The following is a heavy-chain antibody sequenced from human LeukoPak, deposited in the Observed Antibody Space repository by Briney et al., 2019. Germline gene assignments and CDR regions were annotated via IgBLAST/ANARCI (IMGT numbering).Heavy chain of an antibody. J-gene: IGHJ4*02. CDR3: ARPATIRLITGADY. CDR2: IYYSGST. CDR1: GGSISSGGYY. Sequence: SETLSLTCTVSGGSISSGGYYWSWIRQHPGKGLEWIGYIYYSGSTYYNPSLKSRVTISVDTSKNQFSLKLSSVTAADTAVYYCARPATIRLITGADYWGQGTLVTVSS. D-gene: IGHD5-12*01. V-gene: IGHV4-31*03.